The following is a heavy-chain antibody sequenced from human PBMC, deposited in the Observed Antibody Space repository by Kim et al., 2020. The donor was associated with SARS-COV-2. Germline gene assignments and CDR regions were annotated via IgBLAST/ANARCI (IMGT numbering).Heavy chain of an antibody. CDR1: GFTFSSYG. J-gene: IGHJ4*02. Sequence: GGSLRLSCAASGFTFSSYGMHWVRQAPGKGLEWVAVISYDGSNKYYADSVKGRFTISRDNSKNTLYLQMNSLRAEDTAVYYCAKDSSAWGQGTLVTVSS. V-gene: IGHV3-30*18. CDR3: AKDSSA. D-gene: IGHD6-19*01. CDR2: ISYDGSNK.